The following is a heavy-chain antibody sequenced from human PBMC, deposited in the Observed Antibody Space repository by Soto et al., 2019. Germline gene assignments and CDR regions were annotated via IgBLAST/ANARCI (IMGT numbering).Heavy chain of an antibody. CDR1: GGSFSGYY. CDR2: INNSGST. J-gene: IGHJ5*02. Sequence: SETLSLTCAVYGGSFSGYYWSWIRQPPGKGLEWIGEINNSGSTNYNPSLKSRVTISVDTSKNQFSLKLSSVTAADTAVYYWASPRPGIAAAGRGWFDPWGQGTLVTVSS. CDR3: ASPRPGIAAAGRGWFDP. V-gene: IGHV4-34*01. D-gene: IGHD6-13*01.